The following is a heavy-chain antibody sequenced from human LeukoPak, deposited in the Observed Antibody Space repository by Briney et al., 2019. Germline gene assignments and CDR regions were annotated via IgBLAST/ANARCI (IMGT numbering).Heavy chain of an antibody. J-gene: IGHJ4*02. V-gene: IGHV3-49*03. D-gene: IGHD5-12*01. CDR2: IRSKAYGGTT. CDR1: GFTFGDYA. Sequence: GGSLRLSCTASGFTFGDYAMSWFRQAPGKGLEWVGFIRSKAYGGTTEYAASVKGRFTISRDDSKSIAYLQMNSLKTEDTAVYYCTGGYSGYTYYFDYWGQGTLVTVSS. CDR3: TGGYSGYTYYFDY.